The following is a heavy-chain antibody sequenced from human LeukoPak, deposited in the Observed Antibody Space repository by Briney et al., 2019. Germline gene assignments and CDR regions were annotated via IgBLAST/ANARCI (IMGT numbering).Heavy chain of an antibody. V-gene: IGHV3-21*01. D-gene: IGHD1-26*01. CDR2: ISSSSSYI. Sequence: PGGSLRLSCAASGFTFSSYSMNWVRQAPGKGLEWVSSISSSSSYIYYADSVKGRFTISRDNAKNSLYLQMSSLRAEDTAVYYCARDLRREWELHNYFDYWGQGTLVTVSS. CDR1: GFTFSSYS. CDR3: ARDLRREWELHNYFDY. J-gene: IGHJ4*02.